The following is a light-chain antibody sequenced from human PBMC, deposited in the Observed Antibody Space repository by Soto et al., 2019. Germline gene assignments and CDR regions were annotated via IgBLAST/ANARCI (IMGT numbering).Light chain of an antibody. J-gene: IGLJ2*01. CDR2: QDS. Sequence: SYELTQPPSVSVSPGQTASITGSGDKLGDKYACWYQQKPGQSPVLVIYQDSKRPSGIPERYSGSNSGNTATLTLSGTQAMDEADYFCQAWDSGTAVFGGGTKVTVL. CDR1: KLGDKY. V-gene: IGLV3-1*01. CDR3: QAWDSGTAV.